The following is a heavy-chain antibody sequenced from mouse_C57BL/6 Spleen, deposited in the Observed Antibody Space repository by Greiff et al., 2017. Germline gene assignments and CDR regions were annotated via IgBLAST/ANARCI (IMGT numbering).Heavy chain of an antibody. Sequence: VQLKQPGAELVRPGSSVKLSCKASGYTFTSYWMHWVKQRPIQGLEWIGNIDPSDSETHYNQKFKDKATLTVDKSSSTAYMQLSSLTSEDSAVYYCARSLYYGSSYYAMDYWGQGTSVTVSS. J-gene: IGHJ4*01. CDR2: IDPSDSET. CDR3: ARSLYYGSSYYAMDY. CDR1: GYTFTSYW. V-gene: IGHV1-52*01. D-gene: IGHD1-1*01.